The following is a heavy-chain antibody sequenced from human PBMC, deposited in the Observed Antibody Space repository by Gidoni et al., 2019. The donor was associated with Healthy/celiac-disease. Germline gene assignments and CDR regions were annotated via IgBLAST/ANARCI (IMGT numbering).Heavy chain of an antibody. CDR2: IYYSGST. J-gene: IGHJ4*02. D-gene: IGHD2-15*01. CDR1: GGSISSSSYY. Sequence: QLQLQESGPGLVKPSETLSLTCTVSGGSISSSSYYWGWIRQPPGKGLEWIGSIYYSGSTYYNPSLKSRVTISVDTSKNQFSRKLSSVTAADTAVYYWARHCSGGSCYAEYYFDYWGQGTLVTVSS. V-gene: IGHV4-39*01. CDR3: ARHCSGGSCYAEYYFDY.